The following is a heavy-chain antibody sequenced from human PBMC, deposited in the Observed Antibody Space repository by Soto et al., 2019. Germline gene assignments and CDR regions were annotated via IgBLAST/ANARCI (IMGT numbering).Heavy chain of an antibody. CDR1: GFTFSSFA. V-gene: IGHV3-23*01. Sequence: EVQLLESGGPLVQPGGSLRLSCAASGFTFSSFAMSWVRQAPGKGLEWVSGIGGSGGSTYYADSVKGRFTISRDNSKNTLYLQMNSLRAEDTAVYYCVKESTTAVYGLGAYYFDYWGQGPLVTVSS. J-gene: IGHJ4*02. D-gene: IGHD3-10*01. CDR3: VKESTTAVYGLGAYYFDY. CDR2: IGGSGGST.